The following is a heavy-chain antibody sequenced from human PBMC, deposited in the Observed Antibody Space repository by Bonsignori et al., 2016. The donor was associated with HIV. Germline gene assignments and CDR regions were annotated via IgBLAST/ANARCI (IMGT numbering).Heavy chain of an antibody. D-gene: IGHD3-10*01. CDR1: GGSISSWSYY. J-gene: IGHJ4*02. V-gene: IGHV4-39*07. CDR3: ARSVRGLWVGEGHFDY. Sequence: QLQLQESGPGLVESSETLSLTCSVSGGSISSWSYYWGWIRQPPGKGLEWIGNIYYSGSSYYNPSLKSRVTMSVDTSKSQFSMKLSSVTAADTAVYYCARSVRGLWVGEGHFDYWGQGTLVIVSS. CDR2: IYYSGSS.